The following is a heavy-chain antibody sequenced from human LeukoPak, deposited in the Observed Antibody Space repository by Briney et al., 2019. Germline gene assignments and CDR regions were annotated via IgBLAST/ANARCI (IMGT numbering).Heavy chain of an antibody. V-gene: IGHV4-61*10. D-gene: IGHD4-17*01. J-gene: IGHJ4*02. CDR2: IYTSGST. Sequence: SETLSLTCTVSGGSISSGSYYWSWIRQPAGKGLEWIGCIYTSGSTNYNPSLKSRVTISVDTSKNQFPLKLSSVTAADTAVYYCARYGVRFDYWGQGTLVTVSS. CDR3: ARYGVRFDY. CDR1: GGSISSGSYY.